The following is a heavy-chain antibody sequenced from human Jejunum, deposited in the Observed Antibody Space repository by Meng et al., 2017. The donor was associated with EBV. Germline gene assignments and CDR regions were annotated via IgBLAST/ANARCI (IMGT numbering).Heavy chain of an antibody. CDR1: GFSLSTIGVG. CDR2: IYWDDDQ. CDR3: AHFYDSSGYTDS. V-gene: IGHV2-5*02. D-gene: IGHD3-22*01. Sequence: QITWKESGPTLVKPTQTLTLTCTFSGFSLSTIGVGVSWIRQPPGKALEWLALIYWDDDQRFSPSLRSRLTITKDTSKNQVVLTMTNMDPADTGTYFCAHFYDSSGYTDSWGQGTLVTVSS. J-gene: IGHJ5*01.